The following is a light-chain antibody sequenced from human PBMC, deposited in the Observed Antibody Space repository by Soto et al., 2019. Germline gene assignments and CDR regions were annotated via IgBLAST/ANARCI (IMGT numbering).Light chain of an antibody. CDR3: HHFGSLPLT. Sequence: DIVLTQSPGTLSLSPGERVTLSCRASQTVDSNYFAWYQQKPGRAPRLLLSSASTRATGIPDRFSGSGSGTDFTLTISRLEPEDFAVYYCHHFGSLPLTFGPGTNVE. CDR2: SAS. V-gene: IGKV3-20*01. J-gene: IGKJ1*01. CDR1: QTVDSNY.